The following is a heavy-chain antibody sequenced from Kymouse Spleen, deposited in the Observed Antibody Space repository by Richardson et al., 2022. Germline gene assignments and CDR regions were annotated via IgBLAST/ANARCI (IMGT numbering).Heavy chain of an antibody. V-gene: IGHV1-8*01. CDR2: MNPNSGNT. CDR1: GYTFTSYD. J-gene: IGHJ5*02. D-gene: IGHD3-10*01. CDR3: ARGLRYFDWLGGRITMVRGVPNWFDP. Sequence: QVQLVQSGAEVKKPGASVKVSCKASGYTFTSYDINWVRQATGQGLEWMGWMNPNSGNTGYAQKFQGRVTMTRNTSISTAYMELSSLRSEDTAVYYCARGLRYFDWLGGRITMVRGVPNWFDPWGQGTLVTVSS.